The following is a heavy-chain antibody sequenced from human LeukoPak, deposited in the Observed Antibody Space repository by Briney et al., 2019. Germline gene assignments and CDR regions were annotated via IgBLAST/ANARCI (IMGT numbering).Heavy chain of an antibody. CDR1: GFSLSTSGVG. CDR3: ARRHYGDYNY. CDR2: IFWNDDK. Sequence: SGPTLVNPTQTLTLTCTFSGFSLSTSGVGVGWIRQPPGKALEWLALIFWNDDKLYSPFLKSRLTITKDTSKNQVALTMTDMDPVDTATYYCARRHYGDYNYWGQGTLVTVSS. V-gene: IGHV2-5*01. D-gene: IGHD4-17*01. J-gene: IGHJ4*02.